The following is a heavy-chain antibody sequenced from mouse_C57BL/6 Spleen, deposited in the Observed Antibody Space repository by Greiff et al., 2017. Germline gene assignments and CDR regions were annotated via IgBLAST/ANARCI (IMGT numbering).Heavy chain of an antibody. J-gene: IGHJ4*01. V-gene: IGHV1-76*01. CDR2: IYSVCGIT. CDR1: GYTFTHYF. D-gene: IGHD2-4*01. Sequence: QVQLQQSGAELVRPGASVKLSCKASGYTFTHYFINWVQQRPGQGLEWIARIYSVCGITYYNEKFTGKATLTAEKYARTAYMQRSSLTAEDSAVYVCACQYYDYDAGYAMDYWGQGTSVTVSS. CDR3: ACQYYDYDAGYAMDY.